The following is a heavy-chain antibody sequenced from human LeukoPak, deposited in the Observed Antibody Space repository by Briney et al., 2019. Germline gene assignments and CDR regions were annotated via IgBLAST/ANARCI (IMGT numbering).Heavy chain of an antibody. J-gene: IGHJ2*01. CDR3: ARLRSDSSELYFDL. CDR2: VYYSGGT. Sequence: PSETLSLTCTVSGDSISTYFWSWIRQPPGKGLEWIGYVYYSGGTNYNPSLESRITVSVDTSKNQFSLRLSSVTAADTAVYFCARLRSDSSELYFDLWGRGTLVTVSS. D-gene: IGHD6-6*01. CDR1: GDSISTYF. V-gene: IGHV4-59*01.